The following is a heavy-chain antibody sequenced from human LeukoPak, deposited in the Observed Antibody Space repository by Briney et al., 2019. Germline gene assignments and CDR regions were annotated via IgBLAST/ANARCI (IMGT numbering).Heavy chain of an antibody. CDR3: ARDVFDGSITHHKFDP. D-gene: IGHD5/OR15-5a*01. CDR2: ISAYNGNT. V-gene: IGHV1-18*01. Sequence: GASVKVSCKASGYSFTSYGINWVRQAPGQGLEWMGWISAYNGNTNYAQKLQGRVTLTTDTSTSTAYMELRSLRSDDTAVYYCARDVFDGSITHHKFDPWGQGTLVTVSS. CDR1: GYSFTSYG. J-gene: IGHJ5*02.